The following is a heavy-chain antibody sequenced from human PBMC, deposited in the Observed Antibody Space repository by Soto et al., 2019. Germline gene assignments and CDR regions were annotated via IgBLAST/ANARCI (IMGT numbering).Heavy chain of an antibody. J-gene: IGHJ4*02. CDR3: AVGKIYGGYEWHDY. D-gene: IGHD5-12*01. CDR2: IRSKANSYAT. Sequence: VQLVESGGGLVQPGGSLKLSCAASGFTFSGSAMHWVRQASGKGLEWVGRIRSKANSYATAYAASVKGRFTISRDDSKNTAYLQMNSLKTEDTAVYYCAVGKIYGGYEWHDYWGQGTLVTVSS. CDR1: GFTFSGSA. V-gene: IGHV3-73*02.